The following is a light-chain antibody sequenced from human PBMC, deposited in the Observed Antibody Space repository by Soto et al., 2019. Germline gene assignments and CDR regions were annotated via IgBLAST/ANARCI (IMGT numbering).Light chain of an antibody. CDR3: QSYDSSLSGVV. CDR1: SSNIGAGYD. V-gene: IGLV1-40*01. J-gene: IGLJ2*01. CDR2: GNS. Sequence: QSVLTQPPSVSGAPGQRVTISCTGSSSNIGAGYDVHWYQQLPGTAPKLLIYGNSNRPSGVPDRFSGSKSGTSASLASTGLQAEDEADYYCQSYDSSLSGVVFGGGTKFTVL.